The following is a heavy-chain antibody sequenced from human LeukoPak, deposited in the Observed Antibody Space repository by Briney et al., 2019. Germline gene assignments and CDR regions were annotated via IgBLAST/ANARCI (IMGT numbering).Heavy chain of an antibody. Sequence: SETLSLTCDVNSGSFSGYYWSWIRQPPGKGLEWIGSIYYSGSTYYNPSLKSRVTISVDTSKNQFSLKLSSVTAADTAVYYCARHGEDSSSWYGYYYYMDVWGKGTTVTISS. V-gene: IGHV4-34*01. CDR2: IYYSGST. CDR3: ARHGEDSSSWYGYYYYMDV. D-gene: IGHD6-13*01. J-gene: IGHJ6*03. CDR1: SGSFSGYY.